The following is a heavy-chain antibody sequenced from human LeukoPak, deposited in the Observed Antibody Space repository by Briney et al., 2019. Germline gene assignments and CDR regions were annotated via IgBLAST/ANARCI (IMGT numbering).Heavy chain of an antibody. CDR3: ARLLYYDFWSGYSGYYYYGMDV. J-gene: IGHJ6*02. Sequence: SETLSLTCAVYGGSFSGYYWSWIRQPPGKGLEWIGEINHSGSTNYNPSLKSRVTISVDTSKSQFSLKLSSVTAANTAVYYCARLLYYDFWSGYSGYYYYGMDVWGQGTTVTVSS. V-gene: IGHV4-34*01. D-gene: IGHD3-3*01. CDR2: INHSGST. CDR1: GGSFSGYY.